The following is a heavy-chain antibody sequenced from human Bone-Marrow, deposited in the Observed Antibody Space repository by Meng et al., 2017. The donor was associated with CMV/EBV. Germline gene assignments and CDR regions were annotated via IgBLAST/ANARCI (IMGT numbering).Heavy chain of an antibody. V-gene: IGHV3-30*02. CDR3: ANFPNANAVELWGLDDAFDI. D-gene: IGHD3-16*01. CDR2: IRYDGSNK. CDR1: GFTFSSYG. Sequence: GESLKISCAASGFTFSSYGMHWVRQAPGKGLEWVAIIRYDGSNKYYADSVKGRFTISRDNSKNTLYLQMNSLRAEDTAVYYCANFPNANAVELWGLDDAFDIWGQGTMVPVSS. J-gene: IGHJ3*02.